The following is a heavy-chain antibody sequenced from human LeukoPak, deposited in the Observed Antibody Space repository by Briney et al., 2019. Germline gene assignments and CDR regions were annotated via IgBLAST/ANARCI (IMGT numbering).Heavy chain of an antibody. CDR2: VYHSGSI. D-gene: IGHD3-22*01. CDR1: GDSLVSGHY. Sequence: SETLSLTCTVSGDSLVSGHYWGWIRQPPGQGLEWVGSVYHSGSIYYNPSLKSRVIMSVETSKNKFSLKLSSLTAADTAIYYCAREIYYDSSAYDYWGQGTLVTVSS. V-gene: IGHV4-38-2*02. J-gene: IGHJ4*02. CDR3: AREIYYDSSAYDY.